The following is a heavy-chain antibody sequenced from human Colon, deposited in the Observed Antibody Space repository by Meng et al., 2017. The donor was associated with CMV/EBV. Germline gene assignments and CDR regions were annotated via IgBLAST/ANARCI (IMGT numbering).Heavy chain of an antibody. CDR2: TSWNSGRI. J-gene: IGHJ6*02. Sequence: GGSLRLSCAASGFTFEDYAMHWVRQAPGKGLEWVSGTSWNSGRIGYADSVKGRFTISRDNAKNSLYLQMNSLRAEDTALYYCAKAPGYSSSPGYYYGMDVWGQGTTVTVSS. CDR3: AKAPGYSSSPGYYYGMDV. D-gene: IGHD6-13*01. CDR1: GFTFEDYA. V-gene: IGHV3-9*01.